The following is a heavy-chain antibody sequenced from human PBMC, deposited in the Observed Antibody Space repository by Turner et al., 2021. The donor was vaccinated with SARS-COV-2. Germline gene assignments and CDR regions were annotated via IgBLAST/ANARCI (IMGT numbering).Heavy chain of an antibody. CDR2: IYYSGST. V-gene: IGHV4-30-4*01. CDR3: ARVVVLRRAYFDY. CDR1: GGSISSGDYY. D-gene: IGHD2-8*01. J-gene: IGHJ4*02. Sequence: QVQLQESGPGLVKPSQTLSLTCTFPGGSISSGDYYWSWIRQPPGKGLEWIGYIYYSGSTYYNPSLKSRVTISVDTSKNQFSLKLTSVTAADTAVYYCARVVVLRRAYFDYWGQGTLVTVSS.